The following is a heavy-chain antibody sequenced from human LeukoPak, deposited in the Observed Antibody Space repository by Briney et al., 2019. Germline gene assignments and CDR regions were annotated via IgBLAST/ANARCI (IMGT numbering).Heavy chain of an antibody. CDR3: ARGFYDSSGYSNCFDL. J-gene: IGHJ5*02. D-gene: IGHD3-22*01. CDR1: GDSISSSY. CDR2: IYYTGTT. V-gene: IGHV4-59*01. Sequence: SETLPLTCTVSGDSISSSYWSWIRQPPGKTLEWIGYIYYTGTTNYNPSLKSRVTMSIDTSKNQFSLNLNSVTAADTAVYYCARGFYDSSGYSNCFDLWGQGTLVTVSS.